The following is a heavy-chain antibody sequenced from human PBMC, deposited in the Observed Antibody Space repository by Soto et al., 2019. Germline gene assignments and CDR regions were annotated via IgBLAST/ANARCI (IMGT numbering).Heavy chain of an antibody. V-gene: IGHV3-23*01. CDR2: IGGTDGDSDGVP. CDR3: VKRGRNWGAFDF. CDR1: GFILNNYA. J-gene: IGHJ3*01. Sequence: GGSLRLSGVASGFILNNYALSWVRQAPGKGLEWVSTIGGTDGDSDGVPWYEDSVKGRFTISRDSSANTLFLHMDNLRAEDSALYYCVKRGRNWGAFDFWGHGTTVTVSS. D-gene: IGHD7-27*01.